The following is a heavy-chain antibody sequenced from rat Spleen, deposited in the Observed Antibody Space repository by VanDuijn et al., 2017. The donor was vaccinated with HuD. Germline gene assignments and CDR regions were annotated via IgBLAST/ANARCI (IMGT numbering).Heavy chain of an antibody. Sequence: EVQLVESGGGLVRPGRSLKLSCAASGFTFSSYDMAWVRQAPTKGLEWVASINWGGSSTYYPDNVKGRFTISRDNAKNALYLQMNNLRSEDTAIYYCTRYYEGYVMDVWGQGASVTVSS. CDR1: GFTFSSYD. J-gene: IGHJ4*01. D-gene: IGHD1-12*01. CDR2: INWGGSST. V-gene: IGHV5-29*01. CDR3: TRYYEGYVMDV.